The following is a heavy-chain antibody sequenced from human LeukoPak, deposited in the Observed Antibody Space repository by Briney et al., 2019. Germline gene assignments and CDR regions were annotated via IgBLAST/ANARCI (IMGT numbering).Heavy chain of an antibody. D-gene: IGHD4-17*01. V-gene: IGHV4-30-2*01. CDR3: ARGPPPQYSKMTTVYFDY. CDR2: IYHSGST. CDR1: GGSISSGGYS. J-gene: IGHJ4*02. Sequence: SQTLSLTCAVSGGSISSGGYSWSWLRQPPGKGLEWIGYIYHSGSTYYNPSLKSRVTISVDRSKNQFSLKLSSVTAADTAVYYCARGPPPQYSKMTTVYFDYWGQGTLVTVSS.